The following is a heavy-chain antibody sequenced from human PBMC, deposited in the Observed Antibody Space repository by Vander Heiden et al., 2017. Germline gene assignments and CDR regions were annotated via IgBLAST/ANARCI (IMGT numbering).Heavy chain of an antibody. V-gene: IGHV4-4*07. D-gene: IGHD3-3*01. J-gene: IGHJ6*02. CDR1: GGSISSYY. CDR3: ARGRSGYRNHYYYYYGMDV. Sequence: QVQLQESGPGLVKPSETLSLTCTVSGGSISSYYWSWIRQPAGKGLEWIGRIYTSGSTNYNPSLKSRVTMSVDTSKNQFSLKLSSVTAADTAVYYCARGRSGYRNHYYYYYGMDVWGQGTTVTVSS. CDR2: IYTSGST.